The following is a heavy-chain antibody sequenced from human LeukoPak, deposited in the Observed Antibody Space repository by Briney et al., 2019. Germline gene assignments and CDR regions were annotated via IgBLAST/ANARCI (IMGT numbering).Heavy chain of an antibody. V-gene: IGHV4-30-2*01. Sequence: SETLSLTCAVSGGSISSGAYAWSWLRQPPGKGLEGIGYIYHSGSTYYNPSLKSRVTISVDRSKNQFSLKLSSVTAADTAVYYCARDYYDSSGYYFGAFDIWGQGTMVTVSS. CDR3: ARDYYDSSGYYFGAFDI. D-gene: IGHD3-22*01. CDR2: IYHSGST. J-gene: IGHJ3*02. CDR1: GGSISSGAYA.